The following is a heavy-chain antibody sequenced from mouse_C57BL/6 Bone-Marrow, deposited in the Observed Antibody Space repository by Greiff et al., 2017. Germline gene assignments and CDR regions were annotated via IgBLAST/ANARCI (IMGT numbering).Heavy chain of an antibody. CDR3: ARLPLYYYGSSYYAMDY. D-gene: IGHD1-1*01. Sequence: EVQLVESGGDLVKPGGSLKLSCAASGFTFSSYGMSWVRQTPDKRLEWVATISSGGSYTYYPDSVKGRFTISRDNAKNTLYLQMSSLKSEDTAMYYCARLPLYYYGSSYYAMDYWGQGTSVTVSS. J-gene: IGHJ4*01. CDR2: ISSGGSYT. V-gene: IGHV5-6*01. CDR1: GFTFSSYG.